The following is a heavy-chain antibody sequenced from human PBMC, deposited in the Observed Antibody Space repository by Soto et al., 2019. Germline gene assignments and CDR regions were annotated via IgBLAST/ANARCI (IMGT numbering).Heavy chain of an antibody. Sequence: EVQLVESGGDLVQPGGSLRLSCAAAGFTFSSYWMSWVRQAPGKGLEWVANIKQDGSDKYYLDSVKGRFTISRDNAKNSLYLQMNSLRDEDTAVYYCTRGGTLTWLQEHWGQGTLVTVSS. V-gene: IGHV3-7*01. CDR3: TRGGTLTWLQEH. CDR1: GFTFSSYW. CDR2: IKQDGSDK. D-gene: IGHD5-12*01. J-gene: IGHJ1*01.